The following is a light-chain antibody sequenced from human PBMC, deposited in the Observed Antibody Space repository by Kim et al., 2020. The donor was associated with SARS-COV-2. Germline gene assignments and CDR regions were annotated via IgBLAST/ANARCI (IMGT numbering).Light chain of an antibody. Sequence: DIQMTQSPSAMSASVGDRVTITFRASHDIYTYLAWFQQKPGKVPKRLISGASRLQSGVPSRFSGSGSGAEFTLTISNLQPEDVATYYCLHHKDYPYTFGQGTKVDIK. CDR1: HDIYTY. CDR2: GAS. V-gene: IGKV1-17*03. J-gene: IGKJ1*01. CDR3: LHHKDYPYT.